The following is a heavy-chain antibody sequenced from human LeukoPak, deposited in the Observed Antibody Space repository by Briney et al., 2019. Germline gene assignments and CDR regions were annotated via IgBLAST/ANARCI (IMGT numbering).Heavy chain of an antibody. CDR3: ARQVVIIPSSRGGPWFDP. J-gene: IGHJ5*01. D-gene: IGHD2/OR15-2a*01. CDR2: VYYSGST. V-gene: IGHV4-61*08. Sequence: SETLSLTCTVSGGSIGSGGYYWSWIRQPPGKGLEWIANVYYSGSTNYNPSLKSRVTISVDASKNQISLKLSSVTAADTAVYYCARQVVIIPSSRGGPWFDPWGQGTLVAVSP. CDR1: GGSIGSGGYY.